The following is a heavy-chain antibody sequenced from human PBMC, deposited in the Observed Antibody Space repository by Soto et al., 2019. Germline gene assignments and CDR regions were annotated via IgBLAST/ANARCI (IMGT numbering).Heavy chain of an antibody. V-gene: IGHV1-69*13. CDR2: IIPIFGTA. CDR1: GGTFSSYA. Sequence: SVKVSCKASGGTFSSYAISWVRQAPGQGLEWMGGIIPIFGTANYAQKFQGRVTITADESTSTAYMELSSLRSEDTAVYYCARRITMVRGAYSYYYSMDVWGQGTTVTVSS. D-gene: IGHD3-10*01. J-gene: IGHJ6*02. CDR3: ARRITMVRGAYSYYYSMDV.